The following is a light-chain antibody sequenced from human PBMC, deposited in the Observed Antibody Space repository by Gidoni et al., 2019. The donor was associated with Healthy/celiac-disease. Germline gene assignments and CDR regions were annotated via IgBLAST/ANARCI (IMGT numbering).Light chain of an antibody. CDR3: QQRSNWIT. J-gene: IGKJ5*01. CDR2: DAS. V-gene: IGKV3-11*01. Sequence: EIVLTKSPATLSLSPGERATLSCRARQSVSSYLAWYQQKPGQAPRLLIYDASNSATGIPARFSGSGSGTDFTLTISSLEPEDFAVYYCQQRSNWITFGQGTRLEIK. CDR1: QSVSSY.